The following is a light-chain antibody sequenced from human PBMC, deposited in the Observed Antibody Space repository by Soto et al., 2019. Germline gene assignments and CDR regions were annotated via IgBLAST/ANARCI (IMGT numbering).Light chain of an antibody. V-gene: IGKV1-5*01. J-gene: IGKJ1*01. Sequence: DIQMTQSPSTLSASVGDRVTITCRASQSISNWLAWYQQKPGKVPKLLIYDASSLESGVPSRFSGSGSGTEFTLTISSLQPDDFATYYCQQYNSPSRTFGQGTKEEIK. CDR3: QQYNSPSRT. CDR2: DAS. CDR1: QSISNW.